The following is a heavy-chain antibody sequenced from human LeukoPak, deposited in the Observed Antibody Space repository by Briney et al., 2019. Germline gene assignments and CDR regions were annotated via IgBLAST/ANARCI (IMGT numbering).Heavy chain of an antibody. CDR3: ARPWLLGAFDI. CDR1: GXTVSSNY. Sequence: PGGSLRLSCAASGXTVSSNYMSWVRQAPGKGLEWVSVIYSGGSTYYADSVKGRFTISRDNSKNTLYLQMNSLRAEDTAVYYCARPWLLGAFDIWGQGTIVTVSS. D-gene: IGHD6-19*01. J-gene: IGHJ3*02. CDR2: IYSGGST. V-gene: IGHV3-66*04.